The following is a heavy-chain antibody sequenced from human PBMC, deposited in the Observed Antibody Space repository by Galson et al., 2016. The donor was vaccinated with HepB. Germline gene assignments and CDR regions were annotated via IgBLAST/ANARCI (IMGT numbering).Heavy chain of an antibody. CDR1: GFTFRTSW. V-gene: IGHV3-7*01. CDR2: ITPDGSQT. J-gene: IGHJ3*01. Sequence: SLRLSCAASGFTFRTSWMRWVRQPPGKGPEWVANITPDGSQTYYVDSVKGRFNISKDNAKNSLYLRMNSLRADDTAVYYCARDPMRFAFDLWGQGTMVTVAS. CDR3: ARDPMRFAFDL.